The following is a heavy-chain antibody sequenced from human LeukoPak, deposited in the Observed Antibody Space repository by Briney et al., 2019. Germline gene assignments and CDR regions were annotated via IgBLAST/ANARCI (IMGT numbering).Heavy chain of an antibody. V-gene: IGHV1-8*03. J-gene: IGHJ4*02. Sequence: ASVKVSCKASGYTFTSYDINRVRQATGQGLEWMGWMNPNSGNTGYAQKFQGRVTITRNTSISTAYMELSSLRSEDTAAYYCAREYSSGWDYWGQGTLVTVSS. CDR2: MNPNSGNT. CDR1: GYTFTSYD. D-gene: IGHD6-19*01. CDR3: AREYSSGWDY.